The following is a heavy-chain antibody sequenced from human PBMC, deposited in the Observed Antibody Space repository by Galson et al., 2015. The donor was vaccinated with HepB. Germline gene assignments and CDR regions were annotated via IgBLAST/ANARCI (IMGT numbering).Heavy chain of an antibody. J-gene: IGHJ3*02. D-gene: IGHD3-10*01. CDR2: ISSKGGKT. Sequence: SLRLPHAASRLTFRRNAMTWVGQAPGKGLEWVSSISSKGGKTDYAASVKGRFTISRDNSKDTLFLQMNSLRAEDTGVYYCAKDSRLDYFHSGTLWALDIWGQGTMVTVSS. V-gene: IGHV3-23*01. CDR3: AKDSRLDYFHSGTLWALDI. CDR1: RLTFRRNA.